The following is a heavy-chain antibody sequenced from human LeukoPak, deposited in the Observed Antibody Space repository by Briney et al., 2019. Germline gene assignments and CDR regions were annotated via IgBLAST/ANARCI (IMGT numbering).Heavy chain of an antibody. CDR2: IYYSGST. D-gene: IGHD2-15*01. V-gene: IGHV4-31*03. J-gene: IGHJ4*02. Sequence: PSQTLSLTCTVSGGSISSGGYYWSWIRQHPGKGLEWIGYIYYSGSTYCNPSLKSRVTISVDTSKNQFSLKLSSVTAADTAVYYCARGRGTVEDIVVVVADHFDYWGQGTLVTVSS. CDR1: GGSISSGGYY. CDR3: ARGRGTVEDIVVVVADHFDY.